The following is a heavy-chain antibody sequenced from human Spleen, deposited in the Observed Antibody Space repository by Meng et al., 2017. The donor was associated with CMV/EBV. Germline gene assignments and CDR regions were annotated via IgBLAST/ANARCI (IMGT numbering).Heavy chain of an antibody. J-gene: IGHJ4*02. CDR1: GGSFSDYL. D-gene: IGHD6-13*01. CDR2: INHSGST. Sequence: SQTFSLTCAVYGGSFSDYLWSWIRQPPGKGLEWIGQINHSGSTTYNPSLKSRVTISVDTSKNQFSLRLRSVTAADTAVYYCARGGYPLDYWGQGTLVTVSS. V-gene: IGHV4-34*01. CDR3: ARGGYPLDY.